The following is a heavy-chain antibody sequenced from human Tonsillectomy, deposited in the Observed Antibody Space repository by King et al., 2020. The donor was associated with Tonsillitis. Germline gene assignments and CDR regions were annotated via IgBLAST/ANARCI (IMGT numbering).Heavy chain of an antibody. D-gene: IGHD1-26*01. CDR2: ISYDGTNK. V-gene: IGHV3-30*04. J-gene: IGHJ4*02. CDR1: GFTFRNYA. Sequence: QGQLVQSGGGVVQPGKSLRLSCAASGFTFRNYAMHWVRQAPGKGLEWVAIISYDGTNKFYADSVKGRFTISRDSSKNTLYLHMNSLRADDTAVYYCARDRGSWVLDIDYWGQGTLVTVSS. CDR3: ARDRGSWVLDIDY.